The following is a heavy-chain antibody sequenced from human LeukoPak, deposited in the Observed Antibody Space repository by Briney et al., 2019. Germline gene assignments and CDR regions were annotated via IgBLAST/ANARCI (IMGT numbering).Heavy chain of an antibody. Sequence: SETLSLTCAVYGGSFSGYSWSWIRQPPGKGLEWIGEIYHSGSTNCNPSLKSRVTISIDTSKKQFSLKLTSVTAADTAVHYCARGRTDSSEIVYWGQGTLVTVSS. CDR1: GGSFSGYS. CDR2: IYHSGST. CDR3: ARGRTDSSEIVY. D-gene: IGHD6-6*01. J-gene: IGHJ4*02. V-gene: IGHV4-34*01.